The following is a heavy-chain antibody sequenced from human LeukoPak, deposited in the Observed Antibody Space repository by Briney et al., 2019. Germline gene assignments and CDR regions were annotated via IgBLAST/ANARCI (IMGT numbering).Heavy chain of an antibody. V-gene: IGHV3-30*18. J-gene: IGHJ4*02. CDR2: ILYDGSNK. D-gene: IGHD3-10*01. CDR1: GFTFSSYG. CDR3: AKLSRPLWFGETNPDY. Sequence: PGGSLRLSCAASGFTFSSYGMHWVRQAPGKGLEWVAVILYDGSNKYYADSVKGRFTISRDNSKNTLYLQMNSLRAEDTAVYYCAKLSRPLWFGETNPDYWGQGTLVTVSS.